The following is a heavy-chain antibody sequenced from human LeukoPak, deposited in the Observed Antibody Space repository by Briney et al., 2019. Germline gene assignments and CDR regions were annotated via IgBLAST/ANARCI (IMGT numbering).Heavy chain of an antibody. V-gene: IGHV1-69*05. D-gene: IGHD2-2*01. CDR3: ARSPFVVPAALNWFDP. Sequence: SVKVSCEASGGTFSSYAISWVRQAPGQGLEWMGGIIPIFGTANYAQKFQGRVTITTDESTSTAYMELSSLRSEDTAVYYCARSPFVVPAALNWFDPWGQGTLVTVSS. J-gene: IGHJ5*02. CDR2: IIPIFGTA. CDR1: GGTFSSYA.